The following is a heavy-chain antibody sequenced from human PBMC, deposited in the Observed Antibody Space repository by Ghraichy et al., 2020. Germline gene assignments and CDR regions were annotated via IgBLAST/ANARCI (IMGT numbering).Heavy chain of an antibody. V-gene: IGHV4-59*01. CDR3: ARGDTAMVTIDY. D-gene: IGHD5-18*01. CDR2: VYYTGST. CDR1: GGSISSYY. Sequence: SETLSLTCTVSGGSISSYYWSWIRQPPGEGLEWLGYVYYTGSTNHSPSLKSRVTISVDTSKNQFSLKLNSVTAADTAVYYCARGDTAMVTIDYWGQGTLVTVSS. J-gene: IGHJ4*02.